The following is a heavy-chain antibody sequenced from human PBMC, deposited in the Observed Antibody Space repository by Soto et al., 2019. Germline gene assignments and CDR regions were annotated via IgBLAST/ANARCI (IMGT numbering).Heavy chain of an antibody. CDR3: ARGYFDTSNYFDH. CDR1: GYTYTTYA. D-gene: IGHD3-9*01. Sequence: QVHLVQSGAEVKKPGASVKVSCKASGYTYTTYAIHWVRQAPGQSLEWMGWINTDNDNTNYSHKFQGRVTITRDSSASTAFMELNSLISEDTAVYYCARGYFDTSNYFDHWGQGTLVTVSS. J-gene: IGHJ4*02. V-gene: IGHV1-3*04. CDR2: INTDNDNT.